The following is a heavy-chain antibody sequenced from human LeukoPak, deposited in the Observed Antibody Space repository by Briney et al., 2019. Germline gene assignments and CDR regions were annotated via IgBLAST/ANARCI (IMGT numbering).Heavy chain of an antibody. CDR1: GGSFSGYY. Sequence: SETLSLTCAVYGGSFSGYYWSWIRQPPGKGLEWIGEINHSGSTNYNPSLKSRVTISVDTSKNQFSLKLSSVTAADTAVYYCARSITMIVVVIRPVDAFGIWGQGTMVTVSS. CDR2: INHSGST. D-gene: IGHD3-22*01. V-gene: IGHV4-34*01. J-gene: IGHJ3*02. CDR3: ARSITMIVVVIRPVDAFGI.